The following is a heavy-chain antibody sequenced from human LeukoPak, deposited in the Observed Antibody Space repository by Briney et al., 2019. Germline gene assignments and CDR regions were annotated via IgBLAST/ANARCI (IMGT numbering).Heavy chain of an antibody. V-gene: IGHV4-34*01. CDR3: ARGRQSSGYDY. J-gene: IGHJ4*02. CDR1: GGSLRGYY. Sequence: SETLSLTCAVYGGSLRGYYWSWIRQPPGKGLEWIGEINHSGSTNYNPSLKSRVTISVHTTKNQFSLKLSSVTAADTAVYYCARGRQSSGYDYWGQRTLVTVSS. CDR2: INHSGST. D-gene: IGHD3-22*01.